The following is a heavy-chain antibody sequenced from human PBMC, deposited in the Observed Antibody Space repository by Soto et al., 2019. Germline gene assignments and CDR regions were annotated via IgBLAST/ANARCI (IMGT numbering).Heavy chain of an antibody. D-gene: IGHD1-26*01. J-gene: IGHJ4*02. V-gene: IGHV1-8*01. CDR1: GYGFTSLD. Sequence: ASVKVSCQASGYGFTSLDINWVRQTAGQGLEWMGWMEPSTGRTGYAQKFQGRVTMTRDTSINTAYMELTTLTSDDTAFYYCARGVSAGVDYWGQGTLVTVSS. CDR3: ARGVSAGVDY. CDR2: MEPSTGRT.